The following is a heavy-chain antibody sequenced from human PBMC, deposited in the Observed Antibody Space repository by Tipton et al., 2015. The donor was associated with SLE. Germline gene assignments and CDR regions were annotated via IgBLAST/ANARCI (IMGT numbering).Heavy chain of an antibody. Sequence: TLSLTCTVSGGSISSGGYYWSWIRQHPGKGLEWIGYIYYSGSTYYNPSLKSRLTISLDTSKNQFSLKLSSVTAADTAVYYCARSWSGRRGFDYWGPGTLVTVSS. CDR2: IYYSGST. V-gene: IGHV4-31*03. CDR1: GGSISSGGYY. J-gene: IGHJ4*02. CDR3: ARSWSGRRGFDY. D-gene: IGHD2-15*01.